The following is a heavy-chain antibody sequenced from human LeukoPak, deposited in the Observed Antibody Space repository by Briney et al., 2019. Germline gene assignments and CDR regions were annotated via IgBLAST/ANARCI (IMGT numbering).Heavy chain of an antibody. D-gene: IGHD3-10*01. V-gene: IGHV3-48*01. CDR3: ARDRPGSMDV. CDR1: GFTFNSYG. Sequence: GGSLRLSCAASGFTFNSYGMNWVRQAPGNGLEWASYISSSSSNIDYADSVKGRFTISRDNAKNSLYLQMNSLRAEDTAVYYCARDRPGSMDVWGQGTTVTVSS. J-gene: IGHJ6*02. CDR2: ISSSSSNI.